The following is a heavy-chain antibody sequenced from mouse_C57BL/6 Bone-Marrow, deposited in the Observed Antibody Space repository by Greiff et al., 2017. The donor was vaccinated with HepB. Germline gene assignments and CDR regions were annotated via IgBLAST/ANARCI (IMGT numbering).Heavy chain of an antibody. V-gene: IGHV1-50*01. CDR3: ARQAGYYDAMDY. CDR1: GYTFTSYW. J-gene: IGHJ4*01. D-gene: IGHD2-2*01. CDR2: IDPSDSYT. Sequence: QVQLQQPGAELVKPGASVKLSCKASGYTFTSYWMQWVKQRPGQGLEWIGEIDPSDSYTNYNQKFKGKATLTVDTSSSTAYKQLSSLTSEDSAVYYCARQAGYYDAMDYWGQGTSVTVSS.